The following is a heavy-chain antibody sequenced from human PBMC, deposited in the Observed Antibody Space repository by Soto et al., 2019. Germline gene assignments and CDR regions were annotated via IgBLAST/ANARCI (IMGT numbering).Heavy chain of an antibody. CDR1: GFNFGENT. CDR2: INWDSSET. CDR3: AKDTSWTIDY. Sequence: VGSLRLSCAGSGFNFGENTMHWVRQAPGKGLEWISYINWDSSETDYADSVRGRFTISRDNNKNSVYLELHSLRPDDTALYYCAKDTSWTIDYWGQGTRVTVSS. D-gene: IGHD4-17*01. V-gene: IGHV3-43*01. J-gene: IGHJ4*02.